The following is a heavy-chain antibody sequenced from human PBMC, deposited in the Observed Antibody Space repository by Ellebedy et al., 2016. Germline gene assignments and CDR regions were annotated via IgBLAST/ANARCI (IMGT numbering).Heavy chain of an antibody. CDR2: ISGSGGST. Sequence: GGSLRLXXAASGFTFSSYAMSWVRQAPGKGLEWVSAISGSGGSTYYADSVKGRFTISRDNSKNTLYLQMNSLRAEDTAVYYCAKDSTGIAAAGLDYWGQGTLVTVSS. CDR1: GFTFSSYA. J-gene: IGHJ4*02. D-gene: IGHD6-13*01. V-gene: IGHV3-23*01. CDR3: AKDSTGIAAAGLDY.